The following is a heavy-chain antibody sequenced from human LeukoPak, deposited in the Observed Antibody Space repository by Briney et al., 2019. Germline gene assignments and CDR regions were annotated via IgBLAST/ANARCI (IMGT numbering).Heavy chain of an antibody. J-gene: IGHJ4*02. CDR1: GGSFSGYY. D-gene: IGHD2/OR15-2a*01. V-gene: IGHV4-34*01. Sequence: SETLSLTCAVYGGSFSGYYWSWIRQPPGKGLEWIGEINHSGSTNYNPSLKSRVTISVDTSKNQFSLKLSSVTAADTAVYYCARGHLNSYFDYRGQGTLVTVSS. CDR2: INHSGST. CDR3: ARGHLNSYFDY.